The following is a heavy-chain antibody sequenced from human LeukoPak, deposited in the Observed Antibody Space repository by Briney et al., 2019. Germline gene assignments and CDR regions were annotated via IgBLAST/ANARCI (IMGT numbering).Heavy chain of an antibody. V-gene: IGHV5-51*01. CDR2: NYPGDSDT. Sequence: PGESLKISCKGSGYSFTSYWIGWVRQMPGKGLEWMGINYPGDSDTRYSPSFQGQVTISADKSISTAYLQWSSLKAPDTAMYYRARRAGYSSSSAGAYYFDYWGQGTLVTVSS. CDR1: GYSFTSYW. D-gene: IGHD6-6*01. CDR3: ARRAGYSSSSAGAYYFDY. J-gene: IGHJ4*02.